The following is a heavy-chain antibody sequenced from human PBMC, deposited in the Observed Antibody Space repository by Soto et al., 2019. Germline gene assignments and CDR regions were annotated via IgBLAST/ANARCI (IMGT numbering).Heavy chain of an antibody. CDR3: ATVFDL. Sequence: GGSLRLSCAASGFTLRSHRIHWVRQVPGKGLEWVSRVDTDGGGTGYADSVKGRFTTSTDNAKNTVYLQMNGLRAEDTAVYYCATVFDLWGQGTLVTVSS. J-gene: IGHJ5*02. CDR2: VDTDGGGT. V-gene: IGHV3-74*01. CDR1: GFTLRSHR.